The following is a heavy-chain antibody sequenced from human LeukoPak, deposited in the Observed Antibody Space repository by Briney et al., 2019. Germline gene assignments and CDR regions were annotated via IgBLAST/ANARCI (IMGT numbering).Heavy chain of an antibody. CDR2: LNSSGGST. J-gene: IGHJ6*02. CDR3: AAEYSTVDYYYYGMDV. D-gene: IGHD6-6*01. V-gene: IGHV1-46*01. Sequence: ASVKVSCKTSGYIFTDYYIHWVRQAPGQGLEWMGILNSSGGSTTYAQKFQGRITMTRDASTSTVYMELSSLRSEDTAVYYCAAEYSTVDYYYYGMDVWGQGTTVTVSS. CDR1: GYIFTDYY.